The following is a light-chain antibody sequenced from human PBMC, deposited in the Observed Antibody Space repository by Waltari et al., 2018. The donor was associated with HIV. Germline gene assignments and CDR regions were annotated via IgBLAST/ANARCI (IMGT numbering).Light chain of an antibody. CDR2: GAS. CDR1: QSVSSSY. J-gene: IGKJ2*01. CDR3: QQYGSSPPYT. Sequence: EIVLTQSPGTMSLSPGERATPSCRASQSVSSSYLAWYQQKPGRAPRLLIYGASSRATGIPDRFSGSGSRTDFSLTISRLEPEDFAVYYCQQYGSSPPYTFGQGTKLEIK. V-gene: IGKV3-20*01.